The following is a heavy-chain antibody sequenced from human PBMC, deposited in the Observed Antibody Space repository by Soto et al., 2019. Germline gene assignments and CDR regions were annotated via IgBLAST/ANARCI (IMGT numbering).Heavy chain of an antibody. CDR2: ISSSSSYI. V-gene: IGHV3-21*01. J-gene: IGHJ3*02. Sequence: EVQLVESGGGLVKPGGSLRLSCAASGFTFSSYSMNWVRLAPGKGLEWVSSISSSSSYIYYADSVKGRFTISRDNAKNSLYLQMNSLRAEDTAVYYCARDPVSGSQRGAFDIWGQGTMVTVSS. CDR1: GFTFSSYS. D-gene: IGHD1-26*01. CDR3: ARDPVSGSQRGAFDI.